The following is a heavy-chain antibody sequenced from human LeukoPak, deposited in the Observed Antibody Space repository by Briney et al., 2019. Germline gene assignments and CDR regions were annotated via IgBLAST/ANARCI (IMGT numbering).Heavy chain of an antibody. V-gene: IGHV4-39*01. D-gene: IGHD1-1*01. CDR3: ARLRLEPLFYFDY. CDR1: GGSISSSSYY. J-gene: IGHJ4*02. CDR2: IYYSGST. Sequence: PSETLSLTCTVSGGSISSSSYYWGWIRQPPGKGLEWIGSIYYSGSTYYNPSLKSRVIISVDTSKNQFSLKLSSVTAADTAVYYCARLRLEPLFYFDYWGQGTLVTVSS.